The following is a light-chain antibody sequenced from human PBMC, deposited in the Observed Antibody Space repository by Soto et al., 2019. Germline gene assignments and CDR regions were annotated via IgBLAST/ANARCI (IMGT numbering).Light chain of an antibody. CDR1: SSNIGAEYD. Sequence: QSVLTQPPSVSGAPGQRVAISCTGSSSNIGAEYDVHWYQQLPGTAPKRLIYGDNNRPSGVPDRFSGSKSGTSASLAITGLQPEDEADYYCQSYGSSLTTFVFRTGTKVTV. V-gene: IGLV1-40*01. CDR3: QSYGSSLTTFV. CDR2: GDN. J-gene: IGLJ1*01.